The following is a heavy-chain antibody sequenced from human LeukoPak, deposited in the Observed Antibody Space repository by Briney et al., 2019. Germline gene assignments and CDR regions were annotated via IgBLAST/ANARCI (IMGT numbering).Heavy chain of an antibody. CDR2: INHSGST. CDR1: GGSFSGYY. CDR3: ARGVYGSGSYFDY. V-gene: IGHV4-34*01. Sequence: SETLSLTCAVYGGSFSGYYCSWIRQPPGKGLEWIGEINHSGSTNYNPSLKSRVTISVDTSKNQFSLKLSSVTAADTAVYYCARGVYGSGSYFDYWGQGTLVTVSS. J-gene: IGHJ4*02. D-gene: IGHD3-10*01.